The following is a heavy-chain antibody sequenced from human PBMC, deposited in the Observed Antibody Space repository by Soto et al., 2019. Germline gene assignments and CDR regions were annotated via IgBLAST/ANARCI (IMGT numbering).Heavy chain of an antibody. J-gene: IGHJ4*02. V-gene: IGHV1-69*13. CDR1: GGTFSSYA. CDR3: ASSYYDSSGYYSYYFDY. CDR2: IIPIFGTA. D-gene: IGHD3-22*01. Sequence: SVKVSCKASGGTFSSYAISWVRQAPGQGLEWMGGIIPIFGTANYAQKFQGRVTITADESTSTAYMELSSLRSEDTAVYYCASSYYDSSGYYSYYFDYWGQGTLVTVSS.